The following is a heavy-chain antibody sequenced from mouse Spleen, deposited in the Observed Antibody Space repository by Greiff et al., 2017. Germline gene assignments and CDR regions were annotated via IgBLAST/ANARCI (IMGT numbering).Heavy chain of an antibody. CDR3: ASEGDFYYFDY. CDR1: GYSITSGYY. V-gene: IGHV3-6*01. CDR2: ISYDGSN. Sequence: EVQLQQSGPGLVKPSQSLSLTCSVTGYSITSGYYWNWIRQFPGNKLEWMGYISYDGSNNYNPSLKNRISITRDTSKNQFFLKLNSVTTEDTATYYCASEGDFYYFDYWGQGTTLTVSS. J-gene: IGHJ2*01. D-gene: IGHD2-13*01.